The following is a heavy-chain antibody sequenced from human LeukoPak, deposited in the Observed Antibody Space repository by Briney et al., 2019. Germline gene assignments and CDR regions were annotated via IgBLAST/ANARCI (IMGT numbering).Heavy chain of an antibody. D-gene: IGHD6-13*01. J-gene: IGHJ2*01. V-gene: IGHV3-30*18. Sequence: GRSLRLSCAASGFTLNNYGMHWVRQAPGKGLEWVATISNDGSLKYYADSVKGRFTISRDTFKNTMYLQMNSLRAEDTAVYYCAKDMAAVGIEFFDLWGRGTLVTVSS. CDR1: GFTLNNYG. CDR2: ISNDGSLK. CDR3: AKDMAAVGIEFFDL.